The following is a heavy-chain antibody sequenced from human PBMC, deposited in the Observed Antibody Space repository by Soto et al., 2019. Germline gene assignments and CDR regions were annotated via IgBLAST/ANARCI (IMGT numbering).Heavy chain of an antibody. V-gene: IGHV1-24*01. J-gene: IGHJ4*02. CDR3: ALRRGGFLYDTGAPFDY. Sequence: ASVKVSCKVSGYTLTDLSIHWVRQARGKGLEWMGGFQPEDDETVYAQKFQGRVTMTEDTSTDTAYMELRSLSSEDTAVYYCALRRGGFLYDTGAPFDYWGQGALVTVSS. CDR2: FQPEDDET. D-gene: IGHD3-16*01. CDR1: GYTLTDLS.